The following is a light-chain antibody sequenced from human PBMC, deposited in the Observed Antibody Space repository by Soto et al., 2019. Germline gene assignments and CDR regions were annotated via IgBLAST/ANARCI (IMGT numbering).Light chain of an antibody. CDR3: QHYNNWPRT. V-gene: IGKV3-15*01. CDR1: QSVSSN. Sequence: EIVMTQSAATPSVSPGERATLSYRASQSVSSNLAWYQQKPGQAPRLLIYGASTRATGIPARFSGSGSGTEFTLTISSLQSEDFAVYYCQHYNNWPRTFGQGTKVEIK. J-gene: IGKJ1*01. CDR2: GAS.